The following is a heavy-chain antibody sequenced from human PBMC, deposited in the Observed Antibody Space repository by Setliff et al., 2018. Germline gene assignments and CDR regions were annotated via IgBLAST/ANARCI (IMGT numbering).Heavy chain of an antibody. CDR1: GFSISSGYY. V-gene: IGHV4-38-2*01. J-gene: IGHJ5*02. Sequence: SETLSLTCAVSGFSISSGYYWGWIRQPPGKGPEWIVNIHHSGKAYYNPSLKSRVTMSVDTSKNHVSLKLSSVTAADTAVYYCARAHTWSLPNDNSGYPGWFDPWGRGTLVTVSS. CDR2: IHHSGKA. CDR3: ARAHTWSLPNDNSGYPGWFDP. D-gene: IGHD3-22*01.